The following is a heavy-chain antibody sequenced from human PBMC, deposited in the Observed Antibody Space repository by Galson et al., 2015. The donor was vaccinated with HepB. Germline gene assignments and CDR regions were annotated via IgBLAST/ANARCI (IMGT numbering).Heavy chain of an antibody. Sequence: SLRLSCAASGFTFSSYSMNWVRQAPGKGLEWIAYISHNTWTRFYADSVKGRFTVSRDNNKKSVDLQLSSLRADDTAVYFCARERRPNHGYYWAMDAWGQGTTVTVSS. CDR2: ISHNTWTR. V-gene: IGHV3-48*04. CDR1: GFTFSSYS. J-gene: IGHJ6*02. CDR3: ARERRPNHGYYWAMDA.